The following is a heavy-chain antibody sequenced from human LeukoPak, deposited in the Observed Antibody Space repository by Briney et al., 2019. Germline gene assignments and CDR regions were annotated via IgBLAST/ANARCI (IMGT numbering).Heavy chain of an antibody. Sequence: ASVKVSCKAPGGTFSSYAISWVRQAPGQGLEWMGGIIPIFGTANYAQKFQGRVTITADESTSTAYMELSSLRSEDTAVYYCARAERITIFGVVTPGYYYYMDVWGKGTTVTVSS. J-gene: IGHJ6*03. CDR1: GGTFSSYA. D-gene: IGHD3-3*01. V-gene: IGHV1-69*13. CDR2: IIPIFGTA. CDR3: ARAERITIFGVVTPGYYYYMDV.